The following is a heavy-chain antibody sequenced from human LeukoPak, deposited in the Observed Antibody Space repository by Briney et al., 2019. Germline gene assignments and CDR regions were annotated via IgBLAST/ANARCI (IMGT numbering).Heavy chain of an antibody. Sequence: GGSLRLSCAASGFTFTDVYMSWIRQSPGKGLEWLAYISPNSADISYADSVKGRFTISRDNAKNSLYLQMNSLRVEDTGIYYCSRDPRSLDYWGQGALVTVSA. CDR1: GFTFTDVY. V-gene: IGHV3-11*01. CDR2: ISPNSADI. J-gene: IGHJ4*02. CDR3: SRDPRSLDY.